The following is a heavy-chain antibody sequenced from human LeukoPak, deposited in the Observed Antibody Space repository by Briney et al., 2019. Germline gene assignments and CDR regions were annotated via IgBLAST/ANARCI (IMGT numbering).Heavy chain of an antibody. V-gene: IGHV4-30-4*08. D-gene: IGHD4-17*01. CDR2: IYYSGST. J-gene: IGHJ4*02. Sequence: PSETLSLTCTVSGGSISSGGYYWSWIRQHPGKGLEWIGYIYYSGSTYYNPSLKSRVTISVDTSKNQFSLKLSSVTAADTAVYYCARGVVDHGDNRFDYWGQGTLVTVSS. CDR1: GGSISSGGYY. CDR3: ARGVVDHGDNRFDY.